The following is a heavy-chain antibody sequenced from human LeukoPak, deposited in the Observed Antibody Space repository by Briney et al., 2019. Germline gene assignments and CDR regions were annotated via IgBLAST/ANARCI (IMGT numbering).Heavy chain of an antibody. D-gene: IGHD5-12*01. Sequence: HSGGSLRLSCAASGFTFRSYWMSWVRQAPGKGLEWVANIKQDGGEKYYVESVKGRFTISRDNVKNSLYLQMNSLRVEDTAVYYCARARGGYDLDYWGQGTLVTVSS. CDR1: GFTFRSYW. J-gene: IGHJ4*02. V-gene: IGHV3-7*01. CDR2: IKQDGGEK. CDR3: ARARGGYDLDY.